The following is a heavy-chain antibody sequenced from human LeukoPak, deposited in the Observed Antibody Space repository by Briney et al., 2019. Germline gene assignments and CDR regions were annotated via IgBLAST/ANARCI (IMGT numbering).Heavy chain of an antibody. Sequence: GGSLRLSCAASGFTFSSYWMHWVRQAPGKGLVWVSRINTDGSSTSYADSVKGRFIISRENAQNSLYLQMNSLRAGDTAVYFCARGRSPTLGYFDLWGRGSLVAVSS. CDR2: INTDGSST. CDR3: ARGRSPTLGYFDL. V-gene: IGHV3-74*01. D-gene: IGHD1-26*01. CDR1: GFTFSSYW. J-gene: IGHJ2*01.